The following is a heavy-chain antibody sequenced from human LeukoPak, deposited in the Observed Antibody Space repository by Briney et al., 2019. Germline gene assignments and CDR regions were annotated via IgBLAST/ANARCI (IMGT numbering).Heavy chain of an antibody. J-gene: IGHJ6*03. V-gene: IGHV3-30*02. CDR2: IRYDGSNK. CDR1: GFNFSSYG. D-gene: IGHD6-19*01. CDR3: ARSSGWYHRGPDYYYYYMDV. Sequence: GGSLRLSCAASGFNFSSYGMHWVRQAPGKGLEWVAFIRYDGSNKYYADSVKGRFTISRDNSKNTLYLQMNSLRAEDTAVYYCARSSGWYHRGPDYYYYYMDVWGKGTTVTVS.